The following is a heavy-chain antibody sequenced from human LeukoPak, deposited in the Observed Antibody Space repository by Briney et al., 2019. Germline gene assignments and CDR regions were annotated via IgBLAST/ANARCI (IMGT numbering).Heavy chain of an antibody. V-gene: IGHV4-4*07. J-gene: IGHJ5*02. Sequence: SETLSLTCTVSGGSISSYYWSWIRQPAGKGLEWIGRIYTSGSTNYNPSLKGRVTMSVDTSKNQISLKLSSVTAADTAVYYCARGKEKYDYVWGSYRPHNWFDPWGQGTLVTVSS. CDR2: IYTSGST. D-gene: IGHD3-16*02. CDR3: ARGKEKYDYVWGSYRPHNWFDP. CDR1: GGSISSYY.